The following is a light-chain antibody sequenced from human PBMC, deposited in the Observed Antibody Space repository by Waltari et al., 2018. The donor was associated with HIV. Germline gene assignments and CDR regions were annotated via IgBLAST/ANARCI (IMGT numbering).Light chain of an antibody. CDR2: EVS. Sequence: QSALIQPPSASASPGQSVTISCTGTSSDVGGYNSVSWYQQHPGKAPKLMIYEVSKWPSGVPDLFSGSKSGNTASLTVSGLQAEDEAEYYCSSYAGNHNHVFGSGTKLTVL. J-gene: IGLJ1*01. V-gene: IGLV2-8*01. CDR1: SSDVGGYNS. CDR3: SSYAGNHNHV.